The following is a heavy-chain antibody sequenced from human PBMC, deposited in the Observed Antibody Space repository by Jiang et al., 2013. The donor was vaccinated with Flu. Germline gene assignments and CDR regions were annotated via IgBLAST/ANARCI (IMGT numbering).Heavy chain of an antibody. CDR1: GGSFSGYY. Sequence: LLKPSETLSLTSAVYGGSFSGYYWSWIRQPPGKGLEWIGEINHSGSTNYNPSLKSLVTISVDTSKNQFSLKLSSVTAADTAVYYCARGSDVPAAYEGGWFDPWGQGTLVTVSS. D-gene: IGHD2-2*01. CDR3: ARGSDVPAAYEGGWFDP. CDR2: INHSGST. J-gene: IGHJ5*02. V-gene: IGHV4-34*01.